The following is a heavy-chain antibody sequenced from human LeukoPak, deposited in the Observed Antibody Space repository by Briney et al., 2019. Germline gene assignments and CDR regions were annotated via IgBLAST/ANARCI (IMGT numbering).Heavy chain of an antibody. Sequence: PSETLSLTSTVSGGSISSYYWSWIRQPAGKGLEWIGRIYTSGSTNYNPSLKSRVTMSVDTSKNQFSLKLSSVTAADTAVYYCARVSGLWSADYYYYMDVWGKGTTVTVSS. CDR2: IYTSGST. CDR3: ARVSGLWSADYYYYMDV. V-gene: IGHV4-4*07. D-gene: IGHD5-18*01. CDR1: GGSISSYY. J-gene: IGHJ6*03.